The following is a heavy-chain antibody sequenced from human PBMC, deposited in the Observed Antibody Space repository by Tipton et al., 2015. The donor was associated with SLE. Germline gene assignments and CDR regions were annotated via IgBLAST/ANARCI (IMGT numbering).Heavy chain of an antibody. CDR3: ARGWYCSGGSCPDY. CDR1: GGSISSSNW. J-gene: IGHJ4*02. Sequence: TLSLTCAVSGGSISSSNWWSWVRQPPGKGLEWIGEIYHSGSTNYNPSLKSRVTISVDTSKNQFSLKLTSVTAADTAVYYCARGWYCSGGSCPDYWGQGTLVTVSS. CDR2: IYHSGST. D-gene: IGHD2-15*01. V-gene: IGHV4-4*02.